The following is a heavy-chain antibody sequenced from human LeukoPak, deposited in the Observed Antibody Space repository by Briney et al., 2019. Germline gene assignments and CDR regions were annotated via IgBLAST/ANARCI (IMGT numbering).Heavy chain of an antibody. D-gene: IGHD6-13*01. CDR2: ISAYNGNT. V-gene: IGHV1-18*01. J-gene: IGHJ4*02. Sequence: ASVKVSCKASSYTFTSYGISWVRQAPGQGLEWMGWISAYNGNTNYAQKLQGRVTMTTDTSTSTAYMELRSLRSDDTAVYYCARVWREGSWIAAAVGYWGQGTLVTVSS. CDR3: ARVWREGSWIAAAVGY. CDR1: SYTFTSYG.